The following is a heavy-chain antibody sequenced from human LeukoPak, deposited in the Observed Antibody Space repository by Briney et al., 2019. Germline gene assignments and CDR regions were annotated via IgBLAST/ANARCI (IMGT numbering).Heavy chain of an antibody. CDR1: GFTFSTYW. Sequence: GGSLRLSCAASGFTFSTYWMSWVRQAPGEGLEWVANIQEDGSEKYYVDSVKGRFTISRDNAKNSLYLQMNSLRDEDTAVYYCASSGSYRFDYWGQGTLVTVSS. D-gene: IGHD1-26*01. V-gene: IGHV3-7*01. CDR2: IQEDGSEK. J-gene: IGHJ4*02. CDR3: ASSGSYRFDY.